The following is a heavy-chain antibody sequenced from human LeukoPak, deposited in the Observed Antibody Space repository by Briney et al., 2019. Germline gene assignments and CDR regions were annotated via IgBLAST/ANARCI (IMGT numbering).Heavy chain of an antibody. CDR3: VRQNYGSGSYFDY. J-gene: IGHJ4*02. D-gene: IGHD3-10*01. Sequence: SETLSLTCTVSGGSISSSRFYWARIRQSPGRGLEWIGSIYYSGATYSDPSLKSRVTVSVDTSKSQFSLKLNSVTAADTAVYYCVRQNYGSGSYFDYWGQGTLVTVSS. CDR1: GGSISSSRFY. V-gene: IGHV4-39*01. CDR2: IYYSGAT.